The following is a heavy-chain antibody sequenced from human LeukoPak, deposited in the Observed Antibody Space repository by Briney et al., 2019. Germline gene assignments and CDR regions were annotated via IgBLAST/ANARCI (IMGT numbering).Heavy chain of an antibody. CDR1: GGSISSYY. CDR3: ARGLDYYDSSGYFVNFDY. CDR2: IYYSGST. V-gene: IGHV4-59*12. J-gene: IGHJ4*02. Sequence: SETLSLTCTVSGGSISSYYWSWIRQPPGKGLEWIGNIYYSGSTNYNPSLKSRVTISVDTSKNQFSLKLSSVTAADTAVYYCARGLDYYDSSGYFVNFDYWGQGTLVTVSS. D-gene: IGHD3-22*01.